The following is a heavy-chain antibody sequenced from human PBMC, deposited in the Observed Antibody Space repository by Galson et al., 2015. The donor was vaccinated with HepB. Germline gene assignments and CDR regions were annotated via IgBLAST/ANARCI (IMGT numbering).Heavy chain of an antibody. CDR2: INGNGGLT. V-gene: IGHV3-23*01. Sequence: SLRLSCAASGFTFSTYYMTWVRQAPGKGLEWVSSINGNGGLTHYADSVEGRFTISRDSSEKTLYLRMTSLSAEDTAVYYCARWGAYYYDSSNLGDYWGQGTLVTVSS. CDR3: ARWGAYYYDSSNLGDY. J-gene: IGHJ4*02. CDR1: GFTFSTYY. D-gene: IGHD3-22*01.